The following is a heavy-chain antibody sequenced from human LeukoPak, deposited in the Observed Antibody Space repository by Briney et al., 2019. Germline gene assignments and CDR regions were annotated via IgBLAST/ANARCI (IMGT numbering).Heavy chain of an antibody. CDR1: GYTFTGYY. J-gene: IGHJ5*02. D-gene: IGHD3-16*01. V-gene: IGHV1-2*02. CDR3: ARDAGGGGWFDP. Sequence: ASVKVSCKASGYTFTGYYMHWVRQAPGQGLEWMGWINPNSGGTNYAQKFQGRVTMTRDTSISTAYMELSRLRSDDTAVYYCARDAGGGGWFDPWGQGTLVTVSS. CDR2: INPNSGGT.